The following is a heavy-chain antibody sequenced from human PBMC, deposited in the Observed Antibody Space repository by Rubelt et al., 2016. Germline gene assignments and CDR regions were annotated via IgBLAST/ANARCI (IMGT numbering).Heavy chain of an antibody. CDR1: GGSIGSGGHY. J-gene: IGHJ6*02. CDR2: IFYTGTT. Sequence: QVQLQESGPGLVKPSQTVSLTCTVSGGSIGSGGHYWSWIRQHPGKGLEWIGHIFYTGTTYSNPSLESRLTISIDTSRSQFSRKVNSVTDRDTAVYYCARERIQDPRIYDYDEVMDVWGQGTTVTGSS. CDR3: ARERIQDPRIYDYDEVMDV. D-gene: IGHD5/OR15-5a*01. V-gene: IGHV4-31*03.